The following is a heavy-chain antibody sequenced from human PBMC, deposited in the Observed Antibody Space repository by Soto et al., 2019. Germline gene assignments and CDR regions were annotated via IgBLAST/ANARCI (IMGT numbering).Heavy chain of an antibody. J-gene: IGHJ4*02. V-gene: IGHV6-1*01. CDR2: TYYRSKWYN. CDR1: GDSVSSNSAT. CDR3: ARGPSFDRAVVHFDC. Sequence: SQTLSLTCAISGDSVSSNSATWNWIRQSPSRGLEWLGRTYYRSKWYNDYTVSVESRIIINSDTSKNQFSLQLNSVTPEDTAVYYCARGPSFDRAVVHFDCWGQGTLVTVSS. D-gene: IGHD2-15*01.